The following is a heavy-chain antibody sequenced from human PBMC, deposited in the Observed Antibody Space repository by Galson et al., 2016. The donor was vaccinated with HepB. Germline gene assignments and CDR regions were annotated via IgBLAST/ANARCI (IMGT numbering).Heavy chain of an antibody. CDR2: ISRSGDST. Sequence: SLRLSCAASGFTFRDYGMTWVRQAPGKGLEVVSSISRSGDSTDYADSVTGRFTISRDNSKSTLPLQMNSLRAEDTAVYYCVQGSTAPAVWGKGTTVTVSS. J-gene: IGHJ6*04. CDR3: VQGSTAPAV. D-gene: IGHD1-26*01. CDR1: GFTFRDYG. V-gene: IGHV3-23*01.